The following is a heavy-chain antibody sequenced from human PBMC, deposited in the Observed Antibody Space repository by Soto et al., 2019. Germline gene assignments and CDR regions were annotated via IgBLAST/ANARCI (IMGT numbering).Heavy chain of an antibody. CDR2: ISAYKGNT. Sequence: RVSVKVSGKAAGYTLTSYGISWVRQAPGQGLEWMGWISAYKGNTNYAQKLQGRVTMTTDTSTSTAYMELRSLRSDDTAVYYCARDDSRIAVAGPRLYYWGPGTLVTVSS. V-gene: IGHV1-18*01. D-gene: IGHD6-19*01. CDR1: GYTLTSYG. J-gene: IGHJ4*02. CDR3: ARDDSRIAVAGPRLYY.